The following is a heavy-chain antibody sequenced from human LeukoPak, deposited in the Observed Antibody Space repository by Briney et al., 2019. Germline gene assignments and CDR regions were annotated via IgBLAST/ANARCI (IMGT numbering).Heavy chain of an antibody. CDR2: INHSGST. CDR3: ARQSPTSITMVRGLEYYFDY. Sequence: SETLSLTCTVSGGSISSYYWSWIRQPPGKGLEWIGEINHSGSTNYNPSLKSRVTISVDTSKNQFSLKLSSVTAADTAVYYCARQSPTSITMVRGLEYYFDYWGQGTLVTVSS. J-gene: IGHJ4*02. V-gene: IGHV4-34*01. D-gene: IGHD3-10*01. CDR1: GGSISSYY.